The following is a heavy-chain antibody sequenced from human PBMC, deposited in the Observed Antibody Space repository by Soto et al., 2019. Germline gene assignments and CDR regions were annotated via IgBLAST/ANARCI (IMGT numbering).Heavy chain of an antibody. J-gene: IGHJ3*02. V-gene: IGHV1-46*03. CDR2: INPSGGST. CDR3: AKAAGQDDAFDI. Sequence: QVQLVQSGAEVKKPGASVKVSCKASGYTFTSYYMHWVRQAPGQGLEWMGIINPSGGSTSYAQKFQGRVTMTRDTSTSTVYMELSSLRSEDTAVYYCAKAAGQDDAFDIWGQGTMVTVSS. CDR1: GYTFTSYY.